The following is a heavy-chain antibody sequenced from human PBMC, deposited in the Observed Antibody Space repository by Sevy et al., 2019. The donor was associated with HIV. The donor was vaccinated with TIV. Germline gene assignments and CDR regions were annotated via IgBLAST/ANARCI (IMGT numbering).Heavy chain of an antibody. D-gene: IGHD2-15*01. CDR2: ISAYNGNT. J-gene: IGHJ4*02. CDR3: ARDPPNPGYCSGGSCYSGAPGGDFDY. Sequence: ASVKVSCKASGYTFTSYGISWVRQAPGQGLEWMGWISAYNGNTNYAQKLQGRVTMTTDTSTSTAYMELRSLRSDDTAVYYCARDPPNPGYCSGGSCYSGAPGGDFDYWGQGTLVTVSS. CDR1: GYTFTSYG. V-gene: IGHV1-18*01.